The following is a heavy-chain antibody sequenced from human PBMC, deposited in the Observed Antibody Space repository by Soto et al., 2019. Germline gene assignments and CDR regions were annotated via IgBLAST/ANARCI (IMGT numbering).Heavy chain of an antibody. D-gene: IGHD3-22*01. CDR3: ARGRESIYYDSSGYSNHFDY. Sequence: RDSVKVSCKASGYTFTGYYMHWVRQAPGQGLEWMGWINPNSGGTNYAQKFQGWVTMTRDTSISTAYMELSRLRYDVTAVYYCARGRESIYYDSSGYSNHFDYGGQGTQVTF. CDR2: INPNSGGT. J-gene: IGHJ4*02. CDR1: GYTFTGYY. V-gene: IGHV1-2*04.